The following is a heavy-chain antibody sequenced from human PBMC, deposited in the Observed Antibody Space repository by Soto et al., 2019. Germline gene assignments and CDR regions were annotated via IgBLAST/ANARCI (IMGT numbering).Heavy chain of an antibody. CDR1: GGTFSSYA. J-gene: IGHJ5*02. CDR3: ARGGGWYVWFDP. Sequence: ASVKVSCKASGGTFSSYAISWVRQAPGQGLEWMGWINAGNGNTKYSQKFQGRVTITRDTSASTAYMELSSLRSEDTAVYYCARGGGWYVWFDPWGPGTLVTVSS. D-gene: IGHD6-19*01. CDR2: INAGNGNT. V-gene: IGHV1-3*01.